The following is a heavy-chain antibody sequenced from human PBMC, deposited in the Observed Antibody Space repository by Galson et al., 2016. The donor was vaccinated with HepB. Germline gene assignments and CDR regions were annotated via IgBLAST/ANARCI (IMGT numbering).Heavy chain of an antibody. V-gene: IGHV4-39*01. J-gene: IGHJ3*02. D-gene: IGHD3-10*01. CDR3: VRIGGEFYNSNKACDI. CDR2: IYYRGST. Sequence: ETLSLTCSASGGSISSSSYYWGWIRQPPGKGLEWIGNIYYRGSTYYNLSLKSRVAISVDTSRNQFSLKVRSVTAADTAVYYCVRIGGEFYNSNKACDIWGQGTMVTVSS. CDR1: GGSISSSSYY.